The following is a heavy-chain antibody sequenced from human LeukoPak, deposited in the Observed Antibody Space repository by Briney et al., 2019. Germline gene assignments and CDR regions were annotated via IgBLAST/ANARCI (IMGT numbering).Heavy chain of an antibody. Sequence: ASVKVSCKASGYTFTSYYMHWVRQPPGQGLEWMGIINPSGGSTSYAQKFRGRVTMTRDTSTSTVYMELSSLRSEDTAVYYCARDTLPPKYYFDYWGQGTLVTVSS. CDR2: INPSGGST. D-gene: IGHD1-26*01. CDR1: GYTFTSYY. CDR3: ARDTLPPKYYFDY. J-gene: IGHJ4*02. V-gene: IGHV1-46*01.